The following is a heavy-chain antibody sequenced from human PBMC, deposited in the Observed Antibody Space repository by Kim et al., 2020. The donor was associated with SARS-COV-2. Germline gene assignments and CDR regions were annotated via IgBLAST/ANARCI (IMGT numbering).Heavy chain of an antibody. J-gene: IGHJ6*02. CDR2: VSGSGDNT. V-gene: IGHV3-23*01. D-gene: IGHD6-6*01. CDR1: GFIFSSYA. CDR3: AKASGSKSLVGMDV. Sequence: GGSLRLSCAASGFIFSSYAMSWVRQAPGKGLEWVSGVSGSGDNTYSADSVKGRFTISRDNSKNTLFVQMNSLRAEDTAVYYCAKASGSKSLVGMDVWGLGTTVTVSS.